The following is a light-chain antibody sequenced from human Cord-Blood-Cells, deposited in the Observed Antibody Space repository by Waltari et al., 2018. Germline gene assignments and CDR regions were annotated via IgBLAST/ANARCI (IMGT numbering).Light chain of an antibody. J-gene: IGLJ2*01. CDR2: GNS. V-gene: IGLV1-40*01. CDR3: QSYDSSLSGSV. CDR1: SPNIGAGYD. Sequence: QSVLTQPPSVSGAPGQRVTISCTGSSPNIGAGYDEHWYQELLGTAPKLLNNGNSNRPSRVPDRCSGTKSGTSADLAITGLQAEDEADYYCQSYDSSLSGSVFGGGTKLTVL.